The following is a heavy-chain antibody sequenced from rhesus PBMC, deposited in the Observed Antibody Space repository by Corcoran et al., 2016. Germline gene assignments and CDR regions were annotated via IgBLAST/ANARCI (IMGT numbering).Heavy chain of an antibody. D-gene: IGHD2-27*01. J-gene: IGHJ5-2*02. CDR3: ARDAYCSGTYCYLNSLDV. V-gene: IGHV4-73*01. CDR1: GGSITGYY. Sequence: QVKLQQWGEGLVKPSENLSLTCAVYGGSITGYYWSWRRQPPGKGHEWIGKIDGNSASTNDNPSRKNRVTISKDTSKIQFSLKLRSVTAADTAVYYCARDAYCSGTYCYLNSLDVWGRGVLVTVSS. CDR2: IDGNSAST.